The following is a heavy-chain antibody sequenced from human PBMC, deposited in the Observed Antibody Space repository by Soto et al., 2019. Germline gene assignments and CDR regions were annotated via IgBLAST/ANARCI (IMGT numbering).Heavy chain of an antibody. Sequence: SETLSLTCTVSGGSISSGDYYWSWIRQPPGKGLEWIGYIYYSGSTYYNPSLKSRVTISVDTSKNQFSLKLSSVTAADTAVYYCARERPVSHAFDIWGQGTMVTVSS. D-gene: IGHD1-20*01. CDR3: ARERPVSHAFDI. CDR1: GGSISSGDYY. J-gene: IGHJ3*02. V-gene: IGHV4-30-4*01. CDR2: IYYSGST.